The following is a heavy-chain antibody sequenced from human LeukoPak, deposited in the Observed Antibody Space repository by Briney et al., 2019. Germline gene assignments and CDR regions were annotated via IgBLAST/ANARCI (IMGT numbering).Heavy chain of an antibody. V-gene: IGHV3-30*18. Sequence: TGGSLILSCAASGFTLSSYAMHWVRQAPGKGLEWVAVISYDGSQYYYADSVRGRFTISRDNSKNTLYLQMNSLRAEDTAVYYCAKDLELRPGPSSPGWVDYWGQGTLVTVSS. CDR2: ISYDGSQY. CDR1: GFTLSSYA. D-gene: IGHD1-26*01. CDR3: AKDLELRPGPSSPGWVDY. J-gene: IGHJ4*02.